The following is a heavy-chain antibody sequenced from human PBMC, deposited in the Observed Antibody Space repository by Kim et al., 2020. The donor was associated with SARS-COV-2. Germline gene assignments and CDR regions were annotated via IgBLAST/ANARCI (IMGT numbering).Heavy chain of an antibody. D-gene: IGHD4-17*01. CDR1: GGSISSYY. CDR3: VRDDYGDLDY. V-gene: IGHV4-59*01. CDR2: IYYSGST. J-gene: IGHJ4*02. Sequence: SETLSLTCTVSGGSISSYYWSWIRQPPGKGLEWIGYIYYSGSTNYNPSLKSRVTISVDTSKNQFSLKLSSVTAADTAVYYCVRDDYGDLDYWGQGTLVTVSS.